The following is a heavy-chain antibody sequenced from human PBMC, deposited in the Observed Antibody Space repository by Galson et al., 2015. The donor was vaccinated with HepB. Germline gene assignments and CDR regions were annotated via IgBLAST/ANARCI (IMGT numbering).Heavy chain of an antibody. J-gene: IGHJ4*02. CDR1: GFTFSSYG. D-gene: IGHD3-10*01. V-gene: IGHV3-30*02. Sequence: SLRLSCAASGFTFSSYGMHWVRQAPGKGLEWVAFIRYDGSNKYYADSVKGRFTISRDNSKNTLYLQMNSLRAEDTAVYYCAKDWADGWFGELGFDYWGQETLVTVSS. CDR2: IRYDGSNK. CDR3: AKDWADGWFGELGFDY.